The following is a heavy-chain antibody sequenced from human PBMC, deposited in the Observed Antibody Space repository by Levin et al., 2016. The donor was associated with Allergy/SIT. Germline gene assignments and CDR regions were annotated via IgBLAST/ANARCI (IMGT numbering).Heavy chain of an antibody. J-gene: IGHJ5*02. CDR1: GYTFTSYA. CDR2: INAGNGNT. V-gene: IGHV1-3*01. Sequence: ASVKVSCKASGYTFTSYAMHWVRQAPGQRLEWMGWINAGNGNTKYSQKFQGRVTITRDTSASTAYMELSSLRSEDTAVYYCARDQENWNHREGGNWFDPWGQGTLVTVSS. CDR3: ARDQENWNHREGGNWFDP. D-gene: IGHD1-1*01.